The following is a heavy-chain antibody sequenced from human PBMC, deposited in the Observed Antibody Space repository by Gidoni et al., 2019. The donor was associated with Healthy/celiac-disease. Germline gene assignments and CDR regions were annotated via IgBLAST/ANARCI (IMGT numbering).Heavy chain of an antibody. CDR1: GFTFSSYG. V-gene: IGHV3-33*01. D-gene: IGHD3-16*02. Sequence: QVQLVESGGGVVQPGRSLRLSCAASGFTFSSYGMHWVRQAPGKGLEWVAVIWYDGSNKYYADSVKGRFTISRDNSKNTLYLQMNSLRAEDTAVYYCARDYPTYGMDVWGQGTTVTVSS. CDR3: ARDYPTYGMDV. J-gene: IGHJ6*02. CDR2: IWYDGSNK.